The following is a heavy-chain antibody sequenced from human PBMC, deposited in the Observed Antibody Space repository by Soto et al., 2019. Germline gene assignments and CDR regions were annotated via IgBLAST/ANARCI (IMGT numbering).Heavy chain of an antibody. J-gene: IGHJ4*02. Sequence: GGSLRLSCSASGFTFSRFELPWVRQAPGKGLEWISYISSSGSTAYYASSVEGRFTISRDNANNSVYLQMDSLRAEDTALYYCTRAAWFPYLSFYWGQGALVTVSS. D-gene: IGHD3-10*01. V-gene: IGHV3-48*03. CDR3: TRAAWFPYLSFY. CDR1: GFTFSRFE. CDR2: ISSSGSTA.